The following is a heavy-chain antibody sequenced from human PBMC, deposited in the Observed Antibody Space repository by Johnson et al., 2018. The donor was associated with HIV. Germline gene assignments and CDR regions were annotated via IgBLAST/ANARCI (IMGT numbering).Heavy chain of an antibody. CDR2: LYSGGST. CDR1: QFTVSSNS. J-gene: IGHJ3*02. CDR3: ARASDAFDI. V-gene: IGHV3-66*01. Sequence: VHLLESGGGLVRPGGSLRLSCAASQFTVSSNSMRSVRQAPGQGLAWVSVLYSGGSTYSAHSVKGRFTISRDNSKNTLYLQMNSLRAEDTAVYYCARASDAFDIWGQGTMVTVSS.